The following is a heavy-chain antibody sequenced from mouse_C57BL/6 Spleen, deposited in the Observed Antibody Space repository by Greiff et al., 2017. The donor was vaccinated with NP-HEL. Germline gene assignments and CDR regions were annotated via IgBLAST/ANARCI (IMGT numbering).Heavy chain of an antibody. CDR3: TRDGVKDAMDY. CDR1: GFTFSSYA. CDR2: ISSGGDYI. Sequence: EVQRVESGEGLVKPGGSLKLSCAASGFTFSSYAMSWVRQTPEKRLEWVAYISSGGDYIYYADTVKGRFTISRDNARNTLYLQMSSLKSEDTAMYYCTRDGVKDAMDYWGQGTSVTVSS. D-gene: IGHD1-3*01. J-gene: IGHJ4*01. V-gene: IGHV5-9-1*02.